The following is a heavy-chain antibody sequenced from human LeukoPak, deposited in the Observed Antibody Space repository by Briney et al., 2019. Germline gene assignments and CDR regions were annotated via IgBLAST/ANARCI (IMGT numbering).Heavy chain of an antibody. V-gene: IGHV4-59*01. D-gene: IGHD1-26*01. CDR3: ARAASGNGGYYFGY. CDR1: GGSISSYY. J-gene: IGHJ4*02. CDR2: IYYSGST. Sequence: SETLSLTCTVSGGSISSYYWSWIRQPPGKGLEWIGYIYYSGSTNYNPSLKSRVTISVDTSKNQFSLKLSSVTAADTAVYYCARAASGNGGYYFGYWGQGTLVTVSS.